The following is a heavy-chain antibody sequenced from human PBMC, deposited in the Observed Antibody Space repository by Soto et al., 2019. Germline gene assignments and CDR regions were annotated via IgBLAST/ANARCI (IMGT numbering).Heavy chain of an antibody. J-gene: IGHJ5*02. CDR2: IYPSGTT. CDR1: GGSINSSNW. D-gene: IGHD6-13*01. V-gene: IGHV4-4*02. CDR3: VASLAASGLNWLDP. Sequence: SETLSLTCAVSGGSINSSNWWTWVRQTPGQGLEWIGEIYPSGTTNYNPSLKSRVTMSVDASKNQFSLRLTSMTAADTAVYYCVASLAASGLNWLDPWGRGTLVTVSS.